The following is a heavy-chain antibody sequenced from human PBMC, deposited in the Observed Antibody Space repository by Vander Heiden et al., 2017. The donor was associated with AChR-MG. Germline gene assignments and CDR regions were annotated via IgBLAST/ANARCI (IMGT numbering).Heavy chain of an antibody. J-gene: IGHJ5*02. CDR1: GYSFTSHW. V-gene: IGHV5-51*01. CDR3: ARLTGSERFDP. CDR2: IFPGDSDT. Sequence: VQLVQSGTEVKKPGESLKISCKGSGYSFTSHWIAWVRQMPGKGLEWMGIIFPGDSDTRYSPSFQGQVTMLVDKSISTAYLQWSSLEASDTAMYYCARLTGSERFDPWGQGTLVIVSS. D-gene: IGHD2-8*02.